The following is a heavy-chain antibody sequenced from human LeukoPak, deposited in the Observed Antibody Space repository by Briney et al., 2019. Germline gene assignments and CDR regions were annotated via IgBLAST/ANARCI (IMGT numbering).Heavy chain of an antibody. J-gene: IGHJ4*02. V-gene: IGHV6-1*01. D-gene: IGHD3-22*01. CDR1: GDSVSTNSAT. CDR3: AREYHCDDTAYCAGFQ. Sequence: SQTLSLTCAISGDSVSTNSATWNWIRQSPSRGLEWLGRTYYRSKWYTDYAESVKSRITINPDTSKNQFSLQLNSVTPEDTALYYCAREYHCDDTAYCAGFQWGQGTLVTVSS. CDR2: TYYRSKWYT.